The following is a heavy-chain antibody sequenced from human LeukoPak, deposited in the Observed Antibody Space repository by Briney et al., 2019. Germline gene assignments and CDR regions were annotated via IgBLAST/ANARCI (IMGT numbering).Heavy chain of an antibody. CDR2: ISYDGSNK. V-gene: IGHV3-30*18. Sequence: GGSLRLSCAASGFTFSSYGMHWVRQAPGKGLEWVAVISYDGSNKYYADSVKGRFTISRDNSKNTLYLQMNSLRAEDTAVYYCAKSWELPDYWGQGTLVTVSS. CDR1: GFTFSSYG. CDR3: AKSWELPDY. J-gene: IGHJ4*02. D-gene: IGHD1-26*01.